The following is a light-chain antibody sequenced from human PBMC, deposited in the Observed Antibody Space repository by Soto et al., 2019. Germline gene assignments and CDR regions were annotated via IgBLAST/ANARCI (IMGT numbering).Light chain of an antibody. CDR2: GAS. J-gene: IGKJ5*01. CDR3: QQYGSSHT. Sequence: EIVFTQSPVTLSLSPGERATLSCRASQSVTSTYLAWYQQKPGQAPRLLIYGASSRAIGIPDRFSGSVSGSDFILTINRMEPEDFAVYYCQQYGSSHTFGQGTRLEIK. V-gene: IGKV3-20*01. CDR1: QSVTSTY.